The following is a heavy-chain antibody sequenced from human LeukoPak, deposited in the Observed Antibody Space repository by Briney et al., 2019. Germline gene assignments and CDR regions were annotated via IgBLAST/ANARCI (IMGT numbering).Heavy chain of an antibody. D-gene: IGHD6-19*01. CDR2: IYYSGST. CDR1: GGSISSYY. Sequence: SETLSLTCTVSGGSISSYYWSWIRQPPGKGLEWIVYIYYSGSTNYNPSLKSRVTISVDTSKNQFSLKLSSVTAADTAVYYCARNLKQWLDPYDAFDIWGQGTMVTASS. CDR3: ARNLKQWLDPYDAFDI. V-gene: IGHV4-59*01. J-gene: IGHJ3*02.